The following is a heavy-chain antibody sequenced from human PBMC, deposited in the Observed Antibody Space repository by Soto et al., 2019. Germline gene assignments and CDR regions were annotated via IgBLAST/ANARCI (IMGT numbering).Heavy chain of an antibody. Sequence: SETLSLTCTVSGGSISSYYWSWIRQPPGKGLEWIGYIYYSGSTNYNPSLKSRVTISVDTSKNQFSLKLSSVTAADTAVYYCARDRWQYDYIWGSYRYRDDAFDIWGQGTMVTVSS. CDR3: ARDRWQYDYIWGSYRYRDDAFDI. D-gene: IGHD3-16*02. CDR2: IYYSGST. J-gene: IGHJ3*02. CDR1: GGSISSYY. V-gene: IGHV4-59*01.